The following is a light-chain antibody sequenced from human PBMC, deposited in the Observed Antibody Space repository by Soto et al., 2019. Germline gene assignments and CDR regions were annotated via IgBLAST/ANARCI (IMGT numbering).Light chain of an antibody. CDR3: QSYDTSLTGSYV. J-gene: IGLJ1*01. Sequence: QSVLTQPPSVSGAPGQRVTISCTGSSSDIGAGYDVHWYQQLPGTAPKLLIYGNNNRPSGVPDRFSGSKSGTSAFLAITGLQAEDEADYYCQSYDTSLTGSYVFGTGTKVTVL. CDR1: SSDIGAGYD. CDR2: GNN. V-gene: IGLV1-40*01.